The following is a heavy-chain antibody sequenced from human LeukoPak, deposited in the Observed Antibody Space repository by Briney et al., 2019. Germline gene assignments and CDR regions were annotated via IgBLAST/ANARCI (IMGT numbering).Heavy chain of an antibody. V-gene: IGHV4-4*07. Sequence: PSETLSLTCTVSGGSISSYYWTWIRQSAGKGLEWIGRIYTSGSTNYNPSLKSRVTMSVDTSKNQFSLTLSSVTAADTAVYYCARSSGYLAFHIWGQGTVVTVSS. D-gene: IGHD3-22*01. CDR3: ARSSGYLAFHI. J-gene: IGHJ3*02. CDR1: GGSISSYY. CDR2: IYTSGST.